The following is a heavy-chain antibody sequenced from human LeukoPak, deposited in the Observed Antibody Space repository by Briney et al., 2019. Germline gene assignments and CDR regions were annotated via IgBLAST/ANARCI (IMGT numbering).Heavy chain of an antibody. CDR2: MSPNSGNT. J-gene: IGHJ5*02. Sequence: ASVKVSCKASGYTFTSYDINWVRQATGQGLEWMGWMSPNSGNTGYAQKFQGRVTITRNTSISTAYMELSSLRSEDTAVYYCARGEPVRDDFWSGYYCWFDPWGQGTLVTVSS. D-gene: IGHD3-3*01. V-gene: IGHV1-8*03. CDR3: ARGEPVRDDFWSGYYCWFDP. CDR1: GYTFTSYD.